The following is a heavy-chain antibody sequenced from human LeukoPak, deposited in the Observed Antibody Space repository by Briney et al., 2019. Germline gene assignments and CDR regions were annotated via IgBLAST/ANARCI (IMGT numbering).Heavy chain of an antibody. V-gene: IGHV4-59*01. CDR1: GGSISGDY. D-gene: IGHD5-24*01. J-gene: IGHJ4*02. CDR3: ARGGKWLQIDY. Sequence: PSETLSLTCTVSGGSISGDYWSWIRQPPGKGLEWIGYIYYSGTTNYNPSLKSRVTISVDTSKDQFSLKLTSVTAADTAVYYCARGGKWLQIDYWGQGTLVTVSS. CDR2: IYYSGTT.